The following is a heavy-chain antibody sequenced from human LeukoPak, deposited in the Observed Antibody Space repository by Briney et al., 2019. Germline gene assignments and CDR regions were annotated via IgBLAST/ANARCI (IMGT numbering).Heavy chain of an antibody. D-gene: IGHD6-13*01. V-gene: IGHV3-66*04. CDR1: GFIVSSNY. CDR3: ARPGAAVAGTAFNY. Sequence: GGSLRLSCAASGFIVSSNYMSWVRQAPAKGLEWVSIIYSDGTTYYADSVKGRFAISRDNSKNTVYLQMNSLRAEDTAVYYCARPGAAVAGTAFNYWGQGTLVTVSS. J-gene: IGHJ4*02. CDR2: IYSDGTT.